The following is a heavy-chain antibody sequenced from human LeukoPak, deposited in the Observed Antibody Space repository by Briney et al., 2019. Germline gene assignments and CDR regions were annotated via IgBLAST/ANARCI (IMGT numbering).Heavy chain of an antibody. CDR3: ARDRDGSGWYGTNYDS. CDR2: TYYRAKCFN. V-gene: IGHV6-1*01. CDR1: GDSVPSNSAA. Sequence: SQTLSLTCAISGDSVPSNSAAWNWIRHSPSRGLEGLGSTYYRAKCFNDYAGSVRSRIIIIQDTSKNQFSLQLNSVTPEETAVYYCARDRDGSGWYGTNYDSWGQGTLVTVSS. J-gene: IGHJ4*02. D-gene: IGHD6-19*01.